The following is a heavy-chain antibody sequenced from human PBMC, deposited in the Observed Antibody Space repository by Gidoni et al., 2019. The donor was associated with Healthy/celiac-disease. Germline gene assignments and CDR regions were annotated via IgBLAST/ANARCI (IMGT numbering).Heavy chain of an antibody. V-gene: IGHV3-21*01. J-gene: IGHJ1*01. D-gene: IGHD3-22*01. Sequence: ASGFTFSSYRMNWVRQAPGKGLEWVSSISSSSSYIYYADSVKGRFTISRDNAKNSLYLQMNSLRAEDTAVYYCASGTYYYDSSGYYYPDFQHWGQGTLVTVSS. CDR2: ISSSSSYI. CDR3: ASGTYYYDSSGYYYPDFQH. CDR1: GFTFSSYR.